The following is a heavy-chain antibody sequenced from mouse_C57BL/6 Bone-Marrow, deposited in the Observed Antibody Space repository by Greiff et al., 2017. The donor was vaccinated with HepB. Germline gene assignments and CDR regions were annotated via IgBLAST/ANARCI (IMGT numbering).Heavy chain of an antibody. CDR3: ARKGVLWYPYFDY. Sequence: VKLQESGPELVKPGASVKISCKASGYAFSSSWMNWVKQRPGKGLEWIGRIYPGDGDTNYNGKFKGKATLTADKSSSTAYMQLSSLTSEDSAVYFCARKGVLWYPYFDYWGQGTTLTVSS. J-gene: IGHJ2*01. CDR2: IYPGDGDT. CDR1: GYAFSSSW. V-gene: IGHV1-82*01. D-gene: IGHD2-1*01.